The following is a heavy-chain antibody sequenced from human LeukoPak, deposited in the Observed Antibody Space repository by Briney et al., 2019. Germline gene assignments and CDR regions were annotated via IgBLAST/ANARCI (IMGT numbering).Heavy chain of an antibody. CDR3: ARATVIGDVPVPGYMDV. CDR2: IGTIGDT. CDR1: GFSFSNYD. V-gene: IGHV3-13*01. Sequence: GGSLRLSCAASGFSFSNYDMHWVRQVAGKGLEWVSSIGTIGDTFYPGSVEGRFTISRENAKNSLYLQMNSLRAGDTAVYYCARATVIGDVPVPGYMDVWGKGTTVTVSS. J-gene: IGHJ6*03. D-gene: IGHD2-21*01.